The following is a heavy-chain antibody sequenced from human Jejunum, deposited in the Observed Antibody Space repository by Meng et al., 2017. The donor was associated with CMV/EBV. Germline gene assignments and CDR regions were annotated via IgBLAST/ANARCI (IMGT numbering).Heavy chain of an antibody. CDR2: LSRDGTIT. CDR1: GFTFSTYW. Sequence: LSCAAYGFTFSTYWMYWVRQAPGKGLVWVSHLSRDGTITNYADSVKGRFTISRNNAKNTVSLQMNSLTAEDTALYYCVRDLGRAADYWGQGALVTVSS. D-gene: IGHD1-26*01. V-gene: IGHV3-74*01. CDR3: VRDLGRAADY. J-gene: IGHJ4*02.